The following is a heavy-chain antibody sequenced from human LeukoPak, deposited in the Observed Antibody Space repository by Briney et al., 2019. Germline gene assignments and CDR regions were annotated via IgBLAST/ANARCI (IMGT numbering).Heavy chain of an antibody. D-gene: IGHD3-10*02. J-gene: IGHJ4*02. CDR2: ISDTGTST. CDR1: GFTFSNYA. V-gene: IGHV3-23*01. Sequence: GGSLRLSCAASGFTFSNYAMTWVRQVPGKGLEWVSGISDTGTSTYYADSVKGRFTISRDNSKSTLYLQMNSLRAEDTAVYSCTKGRERTNLYGEDYWGQGTLVTVSS. CDR3: TKGRERTNLYGEDY.